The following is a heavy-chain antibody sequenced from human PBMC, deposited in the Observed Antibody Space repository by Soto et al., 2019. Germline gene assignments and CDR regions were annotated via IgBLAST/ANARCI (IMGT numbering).Heavy chain of an antibody. D-gene: IGHD1-1*01. CDR1: GGSISSGGYY. J-gene: IGHJ4*02. CDR3: ARLPQLEPVFAY. Sequence: SQTLSLTSTVFGGSISSGGYYWSWNRQHPGKGLEWIGYIYYSGSTYYNPSLKSRVTISVDTSKNQFSLKLSPVTAADTAVYSCARLPQLEPVFAYWVQGTLVTVSS. V-gene: IGHV4-31*03. CDR2: IYYSGST.